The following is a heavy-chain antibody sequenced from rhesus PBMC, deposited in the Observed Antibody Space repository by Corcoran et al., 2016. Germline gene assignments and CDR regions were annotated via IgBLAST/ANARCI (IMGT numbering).Heavy chain of an antibody. J-gene: IGHJ4*01. Sequence: QVQLQESGPGVVKPSETLSLTCAVSGGSISDSYRWHWIRPPPGKGLEWIGYIYGSSTRTNYNPSLKSRVTISKDTSKNQFSLKLTSVTAADTAVYYCASSGWSSFACDNWGQGVLVTVSS. CDR2: IYGSSTRT. D-gene: IGHD6S26*01. V-gene: IGHV4S10*01. CDR1: GGSISDSYR. CDR3: ASSGWSSFACDN.